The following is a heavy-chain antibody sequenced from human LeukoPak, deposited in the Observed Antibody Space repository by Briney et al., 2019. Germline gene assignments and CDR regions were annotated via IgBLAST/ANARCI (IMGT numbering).Heavy chain of an antibody. V-gene: IGHV4-59*01. D-gene: IGHD3-3*01. CDR1: GGSISTYY. CDR3: ARAFDFWSGGLYYFDY. CDR2: IYYSGST. J-gene: IGHJ4*02. Sequence: EASETLSLTCTVSGGSISTYYWSWIRQPPGKGLEWIGYIYYSGSTNYNPSLKSRVTISVDTSKNQFSLKLSSVTAADTAVYYCARAFDFWSGGLYYFDYWGQGTLVTVSS.